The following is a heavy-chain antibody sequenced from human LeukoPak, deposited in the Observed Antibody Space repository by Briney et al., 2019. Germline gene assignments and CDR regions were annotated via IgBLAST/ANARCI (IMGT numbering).Heavy chain of an antibody. D-gene: IGHD6-13*01. CDR1: GYTFTGYY. V-gene: IGHV1-2*02. Sequence: ASVKVSCKASGYTFTGYYMHWVRQAPGQGLEWMGWTNPNSGDTNYAQKFQGRVTMTRDTSISTAYMELSSLRSDDTAVYYCARGPRAAADDYWGQGTLVTVSS. J-gene: IGHJ4*02. CDR3: ARGPRAAADDY. CDR2: TNPNSGDT.